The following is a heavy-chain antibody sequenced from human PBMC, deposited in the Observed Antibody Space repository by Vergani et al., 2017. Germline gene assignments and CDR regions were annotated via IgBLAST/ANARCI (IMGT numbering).Heavy chain of an antibody. CDR2: ISANNGNT. Sequence: QVQLVQSGAEVKKPGASVKVSCEASRYTFTSYGITWVRQAPGQGLEWMGWISANNGNTNYAQKLQGRVTMTTDTSTSTAYMELRSVRSDDTAVYYCARRGGAGACDYDDAVDIWGQGTMVTVSS. V-gene: IGHV1-18*01. J-gene: IGHJ3*02. CDR3: ARRGGAGACDYDDAVDI. D-gene: IGHD3-16*01. CDR1: RYTFTSYG.